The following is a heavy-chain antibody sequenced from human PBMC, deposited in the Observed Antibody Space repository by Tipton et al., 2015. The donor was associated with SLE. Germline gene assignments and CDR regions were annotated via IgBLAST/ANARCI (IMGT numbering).Heavy chain of an antibody. V-gene: IGHV3-49*04. CDR2: IRSKPYGGTA. CDR1: GFTFSHYS. CDR3: VRADADCSAGSCYSDEGPFDY. J-gene: IGHJ4*02. Sequence: RSLRLSCAASGFTFSHYSMNWVRQAPGKGLEWVGFIRSKPYGGTAEYAASVKGRFTISRDDSKSIAYLQMNSLKTEDTAVYYCVRADADCSAGSCYSDEGPFDYWGQGTLVTVSS. D-gene: IGHD2-15*01.